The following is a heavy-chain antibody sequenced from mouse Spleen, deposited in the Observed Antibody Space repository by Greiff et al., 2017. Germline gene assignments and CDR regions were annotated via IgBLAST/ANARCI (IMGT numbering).Heavy chain of an antibody. CDR2: INPSNGGT. J-gene: IGHJ3*01. Sequence: QVQLQQSGTELVKPGASVKLSCKASGYTFTSYWMHWVKQRPGQGLEWIGNINPSNGGTNYNEKFKSKATLTVDKSSSTAYMQLSSLTSEDSAVYYCATGTLLRSAWFAYWGQGTLVTVSA. CDR3: ATGTLLRSAWFAY. V-gene: IGHV1-53*01. CDR1: GYTFTSYW. D-gene: IGHD1-1*01.